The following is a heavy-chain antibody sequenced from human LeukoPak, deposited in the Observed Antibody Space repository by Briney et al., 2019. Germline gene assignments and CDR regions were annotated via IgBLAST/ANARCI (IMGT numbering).Heavy chain of an antibody. J-gene: IGHJ4*02. D-gene: IGHD2-15*01. Sequence: SQTLSLTCAISGDSVSSNSAGWNWLRESPSRGLDWLGRTYYRYKWYNHYAVSVKRRITINPDTSKNQFSLQLNSVTPEDTAVYYCARVVDGESFDYWGQGTLVTVSS. V-gene: IGHV6-1*01. CDR2: TYYRYKWYN. CDR1: GDSVSSNSAG. CDR3: ARVVDGESFDY.